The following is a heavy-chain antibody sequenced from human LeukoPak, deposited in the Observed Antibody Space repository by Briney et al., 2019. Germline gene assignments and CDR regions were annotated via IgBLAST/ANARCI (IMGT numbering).Heavy chain of an antibody. Sequence: LSQTLSLTCAISGDSVSSNSAAWNWIRQSPSRGPEWLGRTYYRSKWYNDYAVSVKSRITINPDTSKNQFSLQLNSVTPEDTAVYYCAREGSSIAAAGTFDYWGQGTLVTVSS. CDR3: AREGSSIAAAGTFDY. D-gene: IGHD6-13*01. V-gene: IGHV6-1*01. J-gene: IGHJ4*02. CDR1: GDSVSSNSAA. CDR2: TYYRSKWYN.